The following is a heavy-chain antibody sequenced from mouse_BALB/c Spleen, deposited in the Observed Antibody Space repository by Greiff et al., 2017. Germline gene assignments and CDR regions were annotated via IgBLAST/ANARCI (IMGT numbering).Heavy chain of an antibody. J-gene: IGHJ3*01. CDR1: GFTFSSYG. CDR3: ARDDGYYGSAWFAY. D-gene: IGHD1-2*01. Sequence: EVKLVESGGGLVQPGGSLKLSCAASGFTFSSYGMSWVRQTPDKRLELVATSNSNGGSTYYPDSVKGRFTISRDNAKNTLYLQMSSLKSEDTAMYYCARDDGYYGSAWFAYWGQGTLVTVAA. CDR2: SNSNGGST. V-gene: IGHV5-6-3*01.